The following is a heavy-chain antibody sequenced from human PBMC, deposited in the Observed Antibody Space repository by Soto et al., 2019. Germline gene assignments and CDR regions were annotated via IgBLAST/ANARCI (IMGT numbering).Heavy chain of an antibody. CDR1: GLIFSDYH. CDR3: AMFGGWFGGSNDMDV. D-gene: IGHD6-19*01. J-gene: IGHJ6*02. V-gene: IGHV3-72*01. CDR2: IRRKANSYTT. Sequence: EVQLVESGGGLVQPGGSLRLSCAASGLIFSDYHMDWVRQAPGKGLEWVGRIRRKANSYTTEYAASVKGRFTISRDDSTNSLYLQMNSLKTEDTAVYYCAMFGGWFGGSNDMDVWSQGTTVTVSS.